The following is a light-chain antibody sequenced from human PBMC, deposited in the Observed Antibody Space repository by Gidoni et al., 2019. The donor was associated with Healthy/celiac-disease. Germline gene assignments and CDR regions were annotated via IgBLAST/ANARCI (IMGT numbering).Light chain of an antibody. CDR1: QSVSSSY. Sequence: IVLTQSPGTLSLSPGERATLSCSASQSVSSSYLAWYQQKPGQAPRLLIYGASSRATGIPDRFSGSGSGTDFTLTISRLEPEDFAVYYCQQYGSSTTFGQGTKVEIK. V-gene: IGKV3-20*01. J-gene: IGKJ1*01. CDR3: QQYGSSTT. CDR2: GAS.